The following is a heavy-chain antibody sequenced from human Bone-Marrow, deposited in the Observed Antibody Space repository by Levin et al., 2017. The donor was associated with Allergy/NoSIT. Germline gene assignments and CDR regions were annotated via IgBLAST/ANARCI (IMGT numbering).Heavy chain of an antibody. J-gene: IGHJ4*02. D-gene: IGHD3-22*01. V-gene: IGHV4-59*01. CDR1: GGSISSYY. CDR3: ARESVYYYDSSGYESSGYFDY. Sequence: SETLSLTCTVSGGSISSYYWSWIRQPPGKGLEWIGYIYYSGSTNYNPSLKSRVTISVDTSKNQFSLKLSSVTAADTAVYYCARESVYYYDSSGYESSGYFDYWGQGTLVTVSS. CDR2: IYYSGST.